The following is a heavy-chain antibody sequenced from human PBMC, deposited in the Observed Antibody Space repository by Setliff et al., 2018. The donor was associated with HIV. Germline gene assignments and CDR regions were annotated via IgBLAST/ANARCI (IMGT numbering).Heavy chain of an antibody. V-gene: IGHV3-30*02. Sequence: GGSQRLSCAASVFTFNNYGMNWVRQAPGKGLEWVAFIRYDGSRKYYVDSVKGRFTISRDNSKNTLYLQMNSLRVEDTAVYYCAKDVCSGAYCYAYYYYGMDVWGQGTMVTVSS. CDR1: VFTFNNYG. D-gene: IGHD2-15*01. CDR3: AKDVCSGAYCYAYYYYGMDV. J-gene: IGHJ6*02. CDR2: IRYDGSRK.